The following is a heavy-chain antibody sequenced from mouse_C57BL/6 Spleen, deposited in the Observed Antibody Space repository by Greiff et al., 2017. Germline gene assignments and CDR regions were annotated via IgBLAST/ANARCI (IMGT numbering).Heavy chain of an antibody. D-gene: IGHD2-4*01. CDR3: ARSSYYDYVSLYYAMDY. CDR2: INPNNGGT. CDR1: GYTFTDYY. V-gene: IGHV1-26*01. Sequence: VQLQQSGPELVKPGASVKISCKASGYTFTDYYMNWVKQSHGKSLEWIGDINPNNGGTSYNQKFKGKATLTVDKSSSTAYMELRSLTSEDSAVYYCARSSYYDYVSLYYAMDYWGQGTSVTVSS. J-gene: IGHJ4*01.